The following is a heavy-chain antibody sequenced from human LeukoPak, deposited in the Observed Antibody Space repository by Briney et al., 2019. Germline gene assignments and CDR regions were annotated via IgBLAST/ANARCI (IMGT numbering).Heavy chain of an antibody. V-gene: IGHV3-23*01. CDR3: AKESRYYYGSGSFSSQFDY. J-gene: IGHJ4*02. Sequence: GGSLRLSCAASGFTFNGYAMSWVRQAPGKGLEWVSTISGSGGSTYYADSVKGRFTSSRDNSKNTLSPQMNNLRAEDTAVYYCAKESRYYYGSGSFSSQFDYWGQGNLVTVSS. D-gene: IGHD3-10*01. CDR2: ISGSGGST. CDR1: GFTFNGYA.